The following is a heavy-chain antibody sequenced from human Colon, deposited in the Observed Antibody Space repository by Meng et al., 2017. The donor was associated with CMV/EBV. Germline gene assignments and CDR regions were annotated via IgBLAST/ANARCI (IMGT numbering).Heavy chain of an antibody. J-gene: IGHJ4*02. V-gene: IGHV3-53*01. CDR2: IFVDGNT. D-gene: IGHD3-3*01. Sequence: GKSLKISCAASGFAVSSIYMTWVRQAPGKGLEWVSVIFVDGNTHYADSVKGRFTISRDISSNTLFLQMNSLRAEDTAVYYCARDFWSGYWYWGQGTLVTVSS. CDR3: ARDFWSGYWY. CDR1: GFAVSSIY.